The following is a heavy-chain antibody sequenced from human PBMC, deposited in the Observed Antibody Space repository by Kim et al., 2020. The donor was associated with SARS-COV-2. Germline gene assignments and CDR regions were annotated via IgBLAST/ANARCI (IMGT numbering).Heavy chain of an antibody. CDR1: GYTFTSYA. V-gene: IGHV1-3*01. CDR2: INAGNGNT. D-gene: IGHD3-3*01. J-gene: IGHJ4*02. Sequence: ASVKVSCKASGYTFTSYAMHWVRQAPGQRLEWMGWINAGNGNTKYSQKFQGRVTITRDTSASTAYMELSSLRSEDTAVYYCARDPSFWSGYYGYFDYWGQGTLVTVSS. CDR3: ARDPSFWSGYYGYFDY.